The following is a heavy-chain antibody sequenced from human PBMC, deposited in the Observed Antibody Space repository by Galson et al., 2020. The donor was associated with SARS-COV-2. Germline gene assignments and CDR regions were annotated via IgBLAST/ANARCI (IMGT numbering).Heavy chain of an antibody. Sequence: KIGESLKIPCQGSGYSFPPYWIGWVRQMPGKGLEWMGIIYPGDSDTRYSPSFQGQVTLSADKSISTAYLQWSSLKASDTAMYYCARGNGYFDYWGQGALVTVSS. CDR2: IYPGDSDT. CDR3: ARGNGYFDY. CDR1: GYSFPPYW. J-gene: IGHJ4*02. D-gene: IGHD2-8*01. V-gene: IGHV5-51*01.